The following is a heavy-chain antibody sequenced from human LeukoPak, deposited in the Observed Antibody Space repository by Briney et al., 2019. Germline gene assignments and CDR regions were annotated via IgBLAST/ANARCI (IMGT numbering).Heavy chain of an antibody. Sequence: PGGSLRLSCSASGFTFSSFDMHWVRQTTGKRLEWVSSIGTFDDSYYPGSVKGRFTISRDNAKNSLYLQMNSLRAGDTAVYYCARSSGTWYFDLWGRGTLVTSST. J-gene: IGHJ2*01. CDR1: GFTFSSFD. CDR3: ARSSGTWYFDL. CDR2: IGTFDDS. D-gene: IGHD6-25*01. V-gene: IGHV3-13*01.